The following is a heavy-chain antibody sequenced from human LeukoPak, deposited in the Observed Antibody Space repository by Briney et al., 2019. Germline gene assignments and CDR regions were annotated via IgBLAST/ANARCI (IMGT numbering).Heavy chain of an antibody. V-gene: IGHV1-18*01. CDR3: AREGSSWRYFDY. CDR2: ISAYNGNT. CDR1: GGTFSSYG. D-gene: IGHD6-13*01. Sequence: ASVKVSCKASGGTFSSYGISWVRQAPGQGLEWMGWISAYNGNTNYAQKLQGRVTMTTDTSTSTAYMELRSLRSDDTAVYYCAREGSSWRYFDYWGQGTLVTVSS. J-gene: IGHJ4*02.